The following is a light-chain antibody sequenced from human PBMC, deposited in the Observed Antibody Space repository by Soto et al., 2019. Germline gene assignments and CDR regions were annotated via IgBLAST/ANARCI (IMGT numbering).Light chain of an antibody. V-gene: IGKV3-20*01. CDR3: QKYGGFPIT. CDR1: QSVSGRY. Sequence: EIVLTQSPGTLSLSPGESATLSCRASQSVSGRYLAWYQQKPGQAPRLLIYGESSRATGIPARLSGGGSGTDLNLTISRLEPGDFAVYFCQKYGGFPITCGQGTRLEIK. J-gene: IGKJ5*01. CDR2: GES.